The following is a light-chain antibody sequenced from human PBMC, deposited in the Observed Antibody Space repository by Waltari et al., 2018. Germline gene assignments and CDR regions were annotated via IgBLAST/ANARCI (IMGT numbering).Light chain of an antibody. J-gene: IGKJ5*01. Sequence: TAFTQSPATLSLSPGERATRSCRASQSVSSYLVWYQQKPGQTPRLLIYGASNRATGIPARFSGSGSGTDFTLTISSLESEDFAVYYCHQRSNWPITFGQGTRLEIK. CDR2: GAS. CDR1: QSVSSY. V-gene: IGKV3-11*01. CDR3: HQRSNWPIT.